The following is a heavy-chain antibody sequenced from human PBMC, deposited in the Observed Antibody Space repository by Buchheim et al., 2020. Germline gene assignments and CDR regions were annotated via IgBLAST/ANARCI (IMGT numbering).Heavy chain of an antibody. Sequence: EVQLLESGGGLVQPGGSLRLSCAASGFTFSSYAMNWVRQAPGKGLEWVSGIGGSGGSTYYADAVKGRFTISRDNSKNKVYLQMNSLRAEDTAVYYCAKRGYYDSSGYYLLTFDYWGQGTL. D-gene: IGHD3-22*01. J-gene: IGHJ4*02. CDR2: IGGSGGST. CDR1: GFTFSSYA. CDR3: AKRGYYDSSGYYLLTFDY. V-gene: IGHV3-23*01.